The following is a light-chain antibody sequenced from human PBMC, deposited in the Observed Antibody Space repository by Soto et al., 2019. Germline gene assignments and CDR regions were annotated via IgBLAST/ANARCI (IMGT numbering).Light chain of an antibody. Sequence: QSALTQPHSVSGSPGQSVTISCTGTSSDVGGYSYVSWYQQHPGKAPELIIYYVTERPSGVPDRFSGSKSGNTASLTISGLQAEDEADYYCCSYTGSYSYVFGIGTKSPS. CDR2: YVT. J-gene: IGLJ1*01. CDR1: SSDVGGYSY. V-gene: IGLV2-11*01. CDR3: CSYTGSYSYV.